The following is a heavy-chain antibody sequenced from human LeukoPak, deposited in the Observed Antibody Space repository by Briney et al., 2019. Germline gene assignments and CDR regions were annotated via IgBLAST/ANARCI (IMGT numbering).Heavy chain of an antibody. Sequence: SETLSLTCSVSGGSISNYFWTWIRQPPGKGLEWIGYIYSSGSTYYNPSLKSRVTISVDTSKNRFSLKLSTVTAADTAVYYCARRPTGDPKFDYWGQGTLVTISS. J-gene: IGHJ4*02. D-gene: IGHD7-27*01. CDR2: IYSSGST. CDR3: ARRPTGDPKFDY. V-gene: IGHV4-59*08. CDR1: GGSISNYF.